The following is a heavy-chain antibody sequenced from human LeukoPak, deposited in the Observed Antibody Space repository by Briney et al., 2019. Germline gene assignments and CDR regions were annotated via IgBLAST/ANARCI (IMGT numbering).Heavy chain of an antibody. CDR2: IYSGGST. Sequence: PGGSLRLSCAASGFTVSSSYMSWVRQAPGKGLEWVSVIYSGGSTYYADSVKGRFTISRDNSKNTLYLQMNSLRADDTAIYYCARNQQLGGHSYYYYGMDVWGQGTTVTVSS. CDR3: ARNQQLGGHSYYYYGMDV. V-gene: IGHV3-53*01. CDR1: GFTVSSSY. J-gene: IGHJ6*02. D-gene: IGHD3-16*01.